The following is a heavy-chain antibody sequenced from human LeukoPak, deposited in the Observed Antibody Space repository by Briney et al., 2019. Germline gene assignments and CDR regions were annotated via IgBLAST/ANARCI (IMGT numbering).Heavy chain of an antibody. CDR1: GDSVSSNSAA. CDR2: TYYRSKWYN. Sequence: SQTLSLTCAISGDSVSSNSAAWNWIRQSPSRGLEWLGRTYYRSKWYNDYAVSVKSRITINPDTSKNQFSLQLNSVTPEDTAVYYCARDTYYYGSGSYPFPFDYWGQGTLVTDSS. V-gene: IGHV6-1*01. D-gene: IGHD3-10*01. CDR3: ARDTYYYGSGSYPFPFDY. J-gene: IGHJ4*02.